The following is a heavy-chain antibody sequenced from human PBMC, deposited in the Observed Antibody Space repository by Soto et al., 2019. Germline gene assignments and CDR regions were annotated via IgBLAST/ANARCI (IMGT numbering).Heavy chain of an antibody. CDR1: GYKFTNYW. CDR2: IYPGDSDI. Sequence: RGESLKISCMTSGYKFTNYWIAWVRQRPGKGLEWVGIIYPGDSDIRYSPSFEGQVTISADRSISTAYLQWGSLKASDTAVYFCARRSQRAFDPIDYWGQGTQVTVSS. J-gene: IGHJ4*02. V-gene: IGHV5-51*01. CDR3: ARRSQRAFDPIDY. D-gene: IGHD3-3*02.